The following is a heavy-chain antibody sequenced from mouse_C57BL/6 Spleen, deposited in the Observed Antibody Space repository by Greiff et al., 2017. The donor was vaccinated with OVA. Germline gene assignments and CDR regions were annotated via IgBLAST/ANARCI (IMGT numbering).Heavy chain of an antibody. J-gene: IGHJ4*01. CDR3: AREGTVEGPSYAMDY. V-gene: IGHV1-18*01. CDR1: GYTFTDYN. CDR2: INPNNGGT. D-gene: IGHD1-1*01. Sequence: VQLQESGPELVKPGASVKIPCKASGYTFTDYNMDWVKQSHGKSLEWIGDINPNNGGTIYNQKFKGKATLTVDKSSSTAYMELRSLTSEDTAVYYCAREGTVEGPSYAMDYWGQGTSVTVSS.